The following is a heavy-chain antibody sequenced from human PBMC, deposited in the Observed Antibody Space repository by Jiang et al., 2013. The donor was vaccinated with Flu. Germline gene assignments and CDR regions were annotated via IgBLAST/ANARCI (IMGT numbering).Heavy chain of an antibody. CDR2: ISSSSSYT. D-gene: IGHD5-18*01. Sequence: VQLVESGGGLVKPGGSLRLSCAASGFTFSDYYMSWIRQAPGKGLEWVSYISSSSSYTNYADSVKGRFTISRDNAKNSLYLQMNSLRAEDTAVYYCARMNTAMVTVDYWGQGTLVTVSS. J-gene: IGHJ4*02. CDR1: GFTFSDYY. V-gene: IGHV3-11*06. CDR3: ARMNTAMVTVDY.